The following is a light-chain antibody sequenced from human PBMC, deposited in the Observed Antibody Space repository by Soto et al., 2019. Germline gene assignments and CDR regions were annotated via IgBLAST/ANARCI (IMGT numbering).Light chain of an antibody. Sequence: QSALTQPASVSGSPEQSITISCTGTISDFVIYNYVSWYQQHPGKAPKLMLYGVSNRPSGVSNRFSGSKSGNTASLTISGLQAEDEADYYCSSHTTSSALQVFGTGTKLTVL. CDR1: ISDFVIYNY. CDR3: SSHTTSSALQV. V-gene: IGLV2-14*01. J-gene: IGLJ1*01. CDR2: GVS.